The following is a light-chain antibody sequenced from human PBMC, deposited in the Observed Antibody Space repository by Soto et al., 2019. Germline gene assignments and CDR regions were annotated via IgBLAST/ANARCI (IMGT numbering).Light chain of an antibody. J-gene: IGLJ1*01. CDR1: SSNIGAGYD. CDR2: GNI. V-gene: IGLV1-40*01. Sequence: QSALTQPPSMSAAPGQRVTISCTGSSSNIGAGYDVHWYQQLPGTAPKLLIHGNINRPSGVPDRFSGSKSGTSASLVITGLQPEDEAMYFCQSYDNRLSGYVFGPGTKLTVL. CDR3: QSYDNRLSGYV.